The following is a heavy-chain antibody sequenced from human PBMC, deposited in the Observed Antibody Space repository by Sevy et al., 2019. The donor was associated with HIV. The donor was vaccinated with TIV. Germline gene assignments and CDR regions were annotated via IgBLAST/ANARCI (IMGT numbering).Heavy chain of an antibody. CDR2: INWNSGSL. CDR3: AKTPMTEAAPYFDF. D-gene: IGHD6-19*01. Sequence: GWSLRLSCAGSGFTFEDYALHWVRQAPGQGLEWVAGINWNSGSLDYADSVKGRFTISRDDAKNSLYLQMDTLRTEDTALYYCAKTPMTEAAPYFDFWGQGTLVTVSS. V-gene: IGHV3-9*01. J-gene: IGHJ4*02. CDR1: GFTFEDYA.